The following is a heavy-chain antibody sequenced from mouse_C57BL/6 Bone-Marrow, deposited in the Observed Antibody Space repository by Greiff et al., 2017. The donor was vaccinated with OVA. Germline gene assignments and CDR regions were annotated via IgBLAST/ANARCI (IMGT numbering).Heavy chain of an antibody. Sequence: EVQLQQSGTVLARPGASVKMSCKTSGYTFTSYWMHWVKQRPGQGLEWIGAIYPGNSDTSYNQKFKGKAKLTAVTSASTAYMELSSLTNEDSAVYYCTRGAPYYYGSSYPYWYFDVWGTGTTVTVSS. V-gene: IGHV1-5*01. CDR2: IYPGNSDT. CDR1: GYTFTSYW. J-gene: IGHJ1*03. D-gene: IGHD1-1*01. CDR3: TRGAPYYYGSSYPYWYFDV.